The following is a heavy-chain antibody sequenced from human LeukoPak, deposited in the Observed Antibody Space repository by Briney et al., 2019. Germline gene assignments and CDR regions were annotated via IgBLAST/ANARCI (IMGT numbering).Heavy chain of an antibody. J-gene: IGHJ4*02. V-gene: IGHV3-66*01. CDR3: ARASSGWYPFWDY. Sequence: GGSLRLSCAASGFTVSSNYMSWVRQAPGKGLEWVSVIYSGGSTYYADSVKGRFTISRDNSKNTLYLQMSSLRAEDTAVYYCARASSGWYPFWDYWGQGTLVTVSS. CDR2: IYSGGST. CDR1: GFTVSSNY. D-gene: IGHD6-19*01.